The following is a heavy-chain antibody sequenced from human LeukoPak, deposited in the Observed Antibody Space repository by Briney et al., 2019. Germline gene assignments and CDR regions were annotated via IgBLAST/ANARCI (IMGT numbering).Heavy chain of an antibody. V-gene: IGHV3-48*01. Sequence: GGSLRHSCAASGFTFSSYSRNWVRQAPGKGLEWVSYISSNSRTVDYADSVKGRFTISRDNAKNSLYLQMNTLRAEDTAVYYCARGGASRPDYWGRGTLVSVSS. CDR1: GFTFSSYS. CDR3: ARGGASRPDY. D-gene: IGHD6-6*01. J-gene: IGHJ4*02. CDR2: ISSNSRTV.